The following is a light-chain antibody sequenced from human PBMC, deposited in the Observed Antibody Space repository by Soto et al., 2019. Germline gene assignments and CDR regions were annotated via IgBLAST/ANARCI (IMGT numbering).Light chain of an antibody. Sequence: EIVLTQSPATLSLSPGERATLSCRASQSVSSYLAWYQQKPGQAPRLLIYDAANMATGIPARFSGGGSWTAFTLPISSLQPEDFAVYYCQQRSNWPPYTFGQGTKLEIK. V-gene: IGKV3-11*01. CDR3: QQRSNWPPYT. CDR2: DAA. J-gene: IGKJ2*01. CDR1: QSVSSY.